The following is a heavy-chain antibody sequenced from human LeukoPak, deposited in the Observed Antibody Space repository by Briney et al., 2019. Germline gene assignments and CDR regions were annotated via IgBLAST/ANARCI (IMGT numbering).Heavy chain of an antibody. Sequence: SETLSLTCTVSGGSISSYYWSWIRQPPGKGLEWIGYIYYSGSTYYNPSLKSRVTISVDTSKNQFSLKLSSVTAADTAVYYCAREPYDSSDNWFDPWGQGTLVTVSS. CDR1: GGSISSYY. CDR2: IYYSGST. V-gene: IGHV4-59*12. CDR3: AREPYDSSDNWFDP. D-gene: IGHD3-22*01. J-gene: IGHJ5*02.